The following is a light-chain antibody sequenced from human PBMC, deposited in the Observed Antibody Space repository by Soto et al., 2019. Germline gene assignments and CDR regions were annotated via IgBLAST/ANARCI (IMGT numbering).Light chain of an antibody. V-gene: IGKV3-20*01. CDR3: QQYGNAPFT. CDR2: GAS. Sequence: EIVVTQSPVTLSFSPGERATLTCRASQSVSSSYLAWFQQKPGQAPRLLIYGASSRATGIPDRFSGSGSGTDFTLTISRLEPEDFAVYYCQQYGNAPFTFGPGT. J-gene: IGKJ3*01. CDR1: QSVSSSY.